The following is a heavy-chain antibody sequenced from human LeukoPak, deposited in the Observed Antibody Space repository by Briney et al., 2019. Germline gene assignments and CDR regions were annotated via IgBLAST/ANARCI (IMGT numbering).Heavy chain of an antibody. Sequence: AGGSLRLSCAASGFTFSSYSMNWVRQAPGKGLEWVSSISSSSSYVYYADSVKGRFTISRDNAKNSLYLQMNSLRAEDTAVYYCARGVGSSSWFYFDYWGQGTLVTVSS. CDR3: ARGVGSSSWFYFDY. V-gene: IGHV3-21*01. CDR2: ISSSSSYV. D-gene: IGHD6-13*01. CDR1: GFTFSSYS. J-gene: IGHJ4*02.